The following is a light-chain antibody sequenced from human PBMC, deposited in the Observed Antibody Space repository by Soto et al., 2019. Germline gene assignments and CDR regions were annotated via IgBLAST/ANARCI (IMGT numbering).Light chain of an antibody. Sequence: EIVLTQSPGTLSLSPGERATLSCRASQSINSRYLAWYQQKPGQAPRLLIYGASSRATGIPDRFSGSGSGTDFTLTISRREPEDFAVYYCHQFGSSPRFTFGPGTKVDIK. CDR1: QSINSRY. J-gene: IGKJ3*01. V-gene: IGKV3-20*01. CDR3: HQFGSSPRFT. CDR2: GAS.